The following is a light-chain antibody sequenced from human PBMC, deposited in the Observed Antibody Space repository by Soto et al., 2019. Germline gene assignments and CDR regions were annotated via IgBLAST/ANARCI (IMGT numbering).Light chain of an antibody. Sequence: DIQMTQSPSSLFSSVGDRFTITCQSTQDINIYLNCYQQKPGKAPNLLIYDASNLEIGVPSRFSGSGSGTHFTFTISSLQTEDIGTYYCQQYDILPITFGRGTRLEIK. CDR1: QDINIY. J-gene: IGKJ5*01. CDR2: DAS. CDR3: QQYDILPIT. V-gene: IGKV1-33*01.